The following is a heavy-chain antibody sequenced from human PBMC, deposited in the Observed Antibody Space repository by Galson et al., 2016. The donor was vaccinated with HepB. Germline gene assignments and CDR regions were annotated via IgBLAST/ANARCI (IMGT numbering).Heavy chain of an antibody. CDR2: LSYDGSDK. V-gene: IGHV3-30*18. D-gene: IGHD3-3*01. CDR3: AKDYYTNLTRGYFDS. Sequence: SLRLSCAASGFTFSSYGMHWVRQAPGKGLEWVAFLSYDGSDKSYADSVKGRFTVSRDNSKNTLSLQMDSLRPEDTSVYFCAKDYYTNLTRGYFDSWGQGTLVAVSS. CDR1: GFTFSSYG. J-gene: IGHJ4*02.